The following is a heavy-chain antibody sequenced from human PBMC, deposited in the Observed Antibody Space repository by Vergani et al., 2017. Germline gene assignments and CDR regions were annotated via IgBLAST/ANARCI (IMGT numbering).Heavy chain of an antibody. CDR1: GFTFSSYS. V-gene: IGHV3-21*01. CDR3: ARESGSFGGVIVTPYYYYGMDV. J-gene: IGHJ6*02. D-gene: IGHD3-16*02. CDR2: ISSSSSYI. Sequence: EVQLVESGGGLVKPGGSLRLSCAASGFTFSSYSMNWVRQAPGKGLEWVSSISSSSSYIYYADSVKGRFTISRDNAKKSLYLQMNSLRAEDTAVYYCARESGSFGGVIVTPYYYYGMDVCGQGTTVTVSS.